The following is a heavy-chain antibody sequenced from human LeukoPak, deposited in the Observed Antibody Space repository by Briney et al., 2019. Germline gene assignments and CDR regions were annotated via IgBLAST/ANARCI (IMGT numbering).Heavy chain of an antibody. V-gene: IGHV3-74*01. CDR2: IKSDGSST. CDR3: ARSDWFDP. Sequence: TGGSLRLSYAASGFTFSGQWMHWVRQAPGKGLVWVSRIKSDGSSTYYADSVKGRFTISRDNAKNTLYLQMNSLRAEDTAVYYCARSDWFDPWGQGTLVTVSS. J-gene: IGHJ5*02. CDR1: GFTFSGQW.